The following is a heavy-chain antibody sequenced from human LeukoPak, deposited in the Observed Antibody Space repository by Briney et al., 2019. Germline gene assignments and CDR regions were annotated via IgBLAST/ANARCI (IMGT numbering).Heavy chain of an antibody. V-gene: IGHV3-11*01. CDR1: GFTFSDYY. D-gene: IGHD6-13*01. Sequence: PGRSLRLACAASGFTFSDYYMSWVRQAPGKWLEWVSYISSSGSTIYYADSVKGRFTISRDNAKNSLYLQMNSLRAEDTAVYYCARDDSSWSEGKFDYWGQGTLVTVSS. CDR3: ARDDSSWSEGKFDY. CDR2: ISSSGSTI. J-gene: IGHJ4*02.